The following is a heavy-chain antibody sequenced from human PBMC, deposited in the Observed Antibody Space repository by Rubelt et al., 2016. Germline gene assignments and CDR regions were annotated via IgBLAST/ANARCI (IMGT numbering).Heavy chain of an antibody. CDR2: ISYDGSNK. D-gene: IGHD3-16*01. CDR3: AGGGWVYDAFDI. V-gene: IGHV3-30*04. CDR1: GFTFSSYA. Sequence: QVQLVEPGGGVVQPGRSLRLSCAASGFTFSSYAMHWVRQAPGKGLEWVAVISYDGSNKYYADSVKGRFTISRDNSKNTLYLQMNSLRAEDTAVYYCAGGGWVYDAFDIWGQGTMVTVSS. J-gene: IGHJ3*02.